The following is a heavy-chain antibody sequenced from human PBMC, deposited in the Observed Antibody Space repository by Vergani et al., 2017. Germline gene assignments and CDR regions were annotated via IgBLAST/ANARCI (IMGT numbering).Heavy chain of an antibody. D-gene: IGHD1-26*01. CDR3: ARYSGGDSEYFQH. Sequence: QVQLQESGPGLVKPSQTLSLTCTVSGGPISSDNYHWSWIRQPPGKGLEWIGYIYYSGFTYYNPSLKSRVPISVDTSKNQFSLKLSSVTAADTAVYYCARYSGGDSEYFQHWGQGTLVTVSS. CDR2: IYYSGFT. J-gene: IGHJ1*01. CDR1: GGPISSDNYH. V-gene: IGHV4-30-4*01.